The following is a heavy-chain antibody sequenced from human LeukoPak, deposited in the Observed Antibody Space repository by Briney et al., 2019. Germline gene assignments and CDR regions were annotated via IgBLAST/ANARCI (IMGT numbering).Heavy chain of an antibody. CDR2: INSDGSST. D-gene: IGHD6-13*01. V-gene: IGHV3-74*01. J-gene: IGHJ5*02. CDR3: ARDRIAAAGRGWLDP. CDR1: GFTFSSYW. Sequence: GGSLRLSCAASGFTFSSYWMHWVRQAPGKGLVWVSRINSDGSSTSYADSVKGRFTISRDNAKNTLYLQMNSLRAEDTAVYYCARDRIAAAGRGWLDPWGQGTLVTVSS.